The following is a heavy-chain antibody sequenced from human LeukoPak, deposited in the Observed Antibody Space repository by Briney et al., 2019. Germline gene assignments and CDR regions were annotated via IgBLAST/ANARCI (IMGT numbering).Heavy chain of an antibody. CDR2: ISYDGSNK. CDR3: TRDDFWSGYSKGFDY. D-gene: IGHD3-3*01. J-gene: IGHJ4*02. CDR1: GFTFSSYG. Sequence: GRTLRLSCAASGFTFSSYGMHWVRQAPGKGLEWVAIISYDGSNKYYADSVKGRFTISRDNSKNTLYLQMNSLRAEDTAVYYCTRDDFWSGYSKGFDYWGQGTLVTVSS. V-gene: IGHV3-30*03.